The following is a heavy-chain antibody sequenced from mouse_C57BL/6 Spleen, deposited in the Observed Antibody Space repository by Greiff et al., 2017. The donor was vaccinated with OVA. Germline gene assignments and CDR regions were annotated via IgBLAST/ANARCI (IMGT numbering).Heavy chain of an antibody. CDR2: IDPETGGT. Sequence: VQLQQSGAELVRPGASVTLSCKASGYTFTDYEMHWVKQTPVHGLEWIGAIDPETGGTAYNQKFKGKAILTADKSSSTAYMELRSLTSEDSAVYYCTRGYDGVYWGQGTLVTVSA. CDR1: GYTFTDYE. CDR3: TRGYDGVY. V-gene: IGHV1-15*01. J-gene: IGHJ3*01. D-gene: IGHD2-12*01.